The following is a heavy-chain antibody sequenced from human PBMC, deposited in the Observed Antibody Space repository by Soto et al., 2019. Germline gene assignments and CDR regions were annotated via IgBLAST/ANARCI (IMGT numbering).Heavy chain of an antibody. D-gene: IGHD2-15*01. V-gene: IGHV4-34*01. CDR1: GGSFSGYY. CDR3: ARASFPPRAAPPYGMDV. CDR2: INHSGST. Sequence: SETLSLTCAVYGGSFSGYYWSWIRQPPGKGLEWVGEINHSGSTNYNPSLKSRVTISVDTSKNQFSLKLSSVTAADTAVYYCARASFPPRAAPPYGMDVWGQGTTVTVSS. J-gene: IGHJ6*02.